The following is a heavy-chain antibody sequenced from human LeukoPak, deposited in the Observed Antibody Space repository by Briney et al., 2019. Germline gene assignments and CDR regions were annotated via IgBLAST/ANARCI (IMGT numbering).Heavy chain of an antibody. J-gene: IGHJ5*02. Sequence: ASVKVSCKASGYTFTSYYMHWVRQAPGQGLEWMGIINPSGGSTSYAQTFQGRVTMNRDMSTSTVYMELSSLRAEDTAGYYCARARGVGVPAAPKGIWFDPWGQGTLVTVSS. D-gene: IGHD2-2*01. CDR1: GYTFTSYY. V-gene: IGHV1-46*01. CDR2: INPSGGST. CDR3: ARARGVGVPAAPKGIWFDP.